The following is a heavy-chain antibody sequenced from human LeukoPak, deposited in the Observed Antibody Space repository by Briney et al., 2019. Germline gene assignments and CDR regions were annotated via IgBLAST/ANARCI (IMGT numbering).Heavy chain of an antibody. CDR1: GFTFSSYA. J-gene: IGHJ4*02. V-gene: IGHV3-23*01. CDR3: AKDPRTYYYDSSGYPFDY. CDR2: ISGSGGST. Sequence: GGSLRLSCAASGFTFSSYAMSWVRQAPGKGLEWVSAISGSGGSTYYVDSVKGRFTISRDNSKNTLYLQMNSLRAEDTAVYYCAKDPRTYYYDSSGYPFDYWGQGTLVTVSS. D-gene: IGHD3-22*01.